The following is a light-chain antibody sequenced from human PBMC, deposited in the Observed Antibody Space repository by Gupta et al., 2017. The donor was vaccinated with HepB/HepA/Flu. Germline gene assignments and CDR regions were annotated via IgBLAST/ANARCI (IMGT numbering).Light chain of an antibody. CDR1: QSLLHSNGYNY. CDR3: MQALQTPAT. J-gene: IGKJ5*01. V-gene: IGKV2-28*01. Sequence: DIVMTQSPLSLPVTAGEPASISCRSSQSLLHSNGYNYLDWYLQKPGQSPQLLIYLGSNRASGVPDRFSGSGSGTDFTLKISRVEAEDVGVYYCMQALQTPATFGQGTRLEIK. CDR2: LGS.